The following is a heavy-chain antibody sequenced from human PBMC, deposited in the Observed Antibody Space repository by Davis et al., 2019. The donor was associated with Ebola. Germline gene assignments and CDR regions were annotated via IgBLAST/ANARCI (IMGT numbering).Heavy chain of an antibody. CDR1: GYSISSDYY. D-gene: IGHD4-11*01. J-gene: IGHJ4*02. V-gene: IGHV4-38-2*02. CDR3: ARQRGDYSPRYFDF. Sequence: MPSETLSLTCSVSGYSISSDYYWGWIRQPPGKGLEWIGSIHHSGNTYYNPSLKSRVTMSVATSKNQFSLKLRSVTAADTAMYYCARQRGDYSPRYFDFWGQGILVTVSS. CDR2: IHHSGNT.